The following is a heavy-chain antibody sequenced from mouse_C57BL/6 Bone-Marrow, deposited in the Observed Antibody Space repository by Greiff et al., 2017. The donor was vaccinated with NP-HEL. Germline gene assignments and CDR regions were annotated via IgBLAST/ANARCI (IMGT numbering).Heavy chain of an antibody. CDR1: GYTFTSYG. J-gene: IGHJ2*01. CDR2: IYPRSGNT. Sequence: QVQLKQSGAELARPGASVKLSCKASGYTFTSYGISWVKQRTGQGLEWIGEIYPRSGNTYYNEQFKGKATLTADKSSSTAYMELRSLTSEDSAVYFCARGDYAPYYFDYWGQGTTLTVSS. D-gene: IGHD2-4*01. V-gene: IGHV1-81*01. CDR3: ARGDYAPYYFDY.